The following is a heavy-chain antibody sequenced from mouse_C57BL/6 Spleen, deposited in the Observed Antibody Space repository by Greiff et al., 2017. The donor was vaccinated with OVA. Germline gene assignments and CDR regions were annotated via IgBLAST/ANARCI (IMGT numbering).Heavy chain of an antibody. CDR2: IHPNSGST. V-gene: IGHV1-64*01. J-gene: IGHJ3*01. D-gene: IGHD3-2*02. CDR3: ATLTNSGAWFAY. Sequence: QVQLQQPGAELVKPGASVKLSCKASGYTFTSYWMHWVKQRPGQGLEWIGMIHPNSGSTNYNEKFKSKATLTVDKSSSTAYMQLSSLTSEDSAVYYCATLTNSGAWFAYWGQGTLVTVSA. CDR1: GYTFTSYW.